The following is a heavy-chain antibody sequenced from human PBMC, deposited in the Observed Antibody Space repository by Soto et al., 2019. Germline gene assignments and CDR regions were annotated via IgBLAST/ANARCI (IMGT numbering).Heavy chain of an antibody. CDR1: GYTFFTYD. CDR2: ISTYSGDT. V-gene: IGHV1-18*01. CDR3: ARNHGPPTSETWFDP. Sequence: QVHLVQSGVEVKTPGASVKVSCQASGYTFFTYDISWVRQAPGQGLEWMGWISTYSGDTKYAQKFPGRVTMTTDNSTNTAYLELRSLRSDDTAVYYCARNHGPPTSETWFDPWGQGTLVTVSS. J-gene: IGHJ5*02. D-gene: IGHD4-17*01.